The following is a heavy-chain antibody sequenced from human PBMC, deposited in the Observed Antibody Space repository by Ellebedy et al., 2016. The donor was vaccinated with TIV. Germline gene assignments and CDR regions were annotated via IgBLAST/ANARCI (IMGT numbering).Heavy chain of an antibody. J-gene: IGHJ4*02. CDR3: ARAGRRAPFDY. V-gene: IGHV4-34*01. CDR1: GGSFSGYY. D-gene: IGHD2-15*01. Sequence: SETLSLTCAVYGGSFSGYYWSWIRQPPGKGLEWIGEISHSGSTNYNPSLKSRVTVSVDTSKNQFSLKLSSVTAADTAVYYCARAGRRAPFDYWGQGTLVTVSS. CDR2: ISHSGST.